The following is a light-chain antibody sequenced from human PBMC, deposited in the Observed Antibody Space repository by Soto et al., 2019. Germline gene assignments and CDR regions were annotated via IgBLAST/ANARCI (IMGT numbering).Light chain of an antibody. J-gene: IGKJ2*01. V-gene: IGKV3-20*01. CDR2: GVF. CDR1: QVVTSNH. CDR3: KHYDGSPRT. Sequence: ENVLTQSPGTVSLSPGERATLSCRASQVVTSNHLAWYQQKPGQAPRLLIYGVFNRATGIPDRFSGSGSGTDFNLTINRLEPEDSAVYFCKHYDGSPRTFGQGPKLEIK.